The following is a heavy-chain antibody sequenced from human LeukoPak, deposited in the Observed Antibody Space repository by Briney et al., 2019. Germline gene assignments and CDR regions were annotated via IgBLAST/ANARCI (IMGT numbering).Heavy chain of an antibody. V-gene: IGHV3-30*02. CDR1: GFIFSSYG. J-gene: IGHJ4*02. Sequence: PGGSLRLSCAASGFIFSSYGMHWVRQAPGKGLEWVAFIRYDGSKKYYADSVKGRFTISRDNSKNTLYLQMNSLRAEDTAVYYCATGPFYYGSGSCDYWGQGTLVTVSS. CDR2: IRYDGSKK. D-gene: IGHD3-10*01. CDR3: ATGPFYYGSGSCDY.